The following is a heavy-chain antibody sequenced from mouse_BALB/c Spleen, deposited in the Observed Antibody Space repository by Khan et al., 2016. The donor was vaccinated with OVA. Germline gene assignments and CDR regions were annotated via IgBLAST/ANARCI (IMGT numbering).Heavy chain of an antibody. CDR2: INTHSGVP. CDR3: ARGGAAYYRNDGGAMEY. D-gene: IGHD2-14*01. CDR1: GYTFTTAG. J-gene: IGHJ4*01. Sequence: VQLQESGPELKKPGETVRISCKASGYTFTTAGIQWVQKMPGKGLKWIGWINTHSGVPKYAEDFKGRFAFSLEISVNTAYLQITNLKNEDTATYCCARGGAAYYRNDGGAMEYWGQGTSFTVSS. V-gene: IGHV9-4*02.